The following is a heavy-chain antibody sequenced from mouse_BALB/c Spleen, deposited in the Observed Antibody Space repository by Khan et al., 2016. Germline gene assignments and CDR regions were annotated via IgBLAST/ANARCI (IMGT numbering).Heavy chain of an antibody. CDR2: INSKGGST. CDR1: GFTFSSYG. Sequence: EVELVESGGGLVQPGGSLKLSCAASGFTFSSYGMSWVRQTPDKRLELVATINSKGGSTYYSDSVKGRFTISRDNAKNTLYLQMSSLKSEDTAMYYCARARYYDYDDGVMDYWGQGTSVTVSS. D-gene: IGHD2-4*01. V-gene: IGHV5-6-3*01. CDR3: ARARYYDYDDGVMDY. J-gene: IGHJ4*01.